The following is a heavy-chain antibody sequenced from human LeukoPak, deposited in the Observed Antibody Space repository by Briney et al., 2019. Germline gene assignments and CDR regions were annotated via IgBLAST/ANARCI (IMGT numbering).Heavy chain of an antibody. D-gene: IGHD2-2*01. V-gene: IGHV1-2*02. CDR2: INPNSGGT. J-gene: IGHJ6*02. CDR3: ARDGRHLHRDLYCSSTSCYRYGMDV. Sequence: ASVKVSCKASGYTFTSYGISWVRQAPGQGLEWMGWINPNSGGTNYAQKFQGRVTMTRDTSISTAYMELSRLRSDDTAVYYCARDGRHLHRDLYCSSTSCYRYGMDVWGQGTTVTVSS. CDR1: GYTFTSYG.